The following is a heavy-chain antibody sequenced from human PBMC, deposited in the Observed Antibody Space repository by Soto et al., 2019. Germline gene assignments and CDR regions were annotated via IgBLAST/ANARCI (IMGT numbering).Heavy chain of an antibody. CDR3: ATHPPYGPLDH. CDR2: IYYSENT. CDR1: GGSISSSSNH. V-gene: IGHV4-39*01. D-gene: IGHD4-17*01. Sequence: PSLTCTVSGGSISSSSNHWGWIRQPPGKGLEWIGNIYYSENTYYNPSLKSRVTISVDTSKNQFSLRLTSVTAADTAVYYCATHPPYGPLDHWGQGTQVTVSS. J-gene: IGHJ4*02.